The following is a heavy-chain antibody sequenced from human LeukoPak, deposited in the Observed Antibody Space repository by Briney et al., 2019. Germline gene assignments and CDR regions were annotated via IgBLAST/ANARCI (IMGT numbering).Heavy chain of an antibody. V-gene: IGHV3-NL1*01. CDR1: GFTFSSYG. D-gene: IGHD5-12*01. CDR2: IYSGGST. Sequence: PGGSLRLSCAASGFTFSSYGMPWVRQAPGKGLEWVSVIYSGGSTYYADSVKGRFTISRDNSKNTLYLQMNSLRAEDTAVYYCASGYSGYIYGDYWGQGTLVTVSS. CDR3: ASGYSGYIYGDY. J-gene: IGHJ4*02.